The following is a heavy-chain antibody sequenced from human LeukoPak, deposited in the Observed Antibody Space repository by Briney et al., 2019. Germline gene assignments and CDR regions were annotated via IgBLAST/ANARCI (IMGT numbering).Heavy chain of an antibody. V-gene: IGHV3-21*01. J-gene: IGHJ4*02. D-gene: IGHD2/OR15-2a*01. CDR1: GFTFSDYS. CDR3: ARGSSTSFDTTGY. Sequence: GGSLRLSCAVSGFTFSDYSMNWFRQAPGKGLEWVSSISSSSAYIYYADSVKVRFTISRDNAKNSVYLQMTSLRVEDTATYYCARGSSTSFDTTGYWGQGTPVTVSS. CDR2: ISSSSAYI.